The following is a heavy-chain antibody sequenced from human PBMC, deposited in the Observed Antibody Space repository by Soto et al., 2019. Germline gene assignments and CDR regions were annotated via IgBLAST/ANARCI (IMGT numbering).Heavy chain of an antibody. D-gene: IGHD6-13*01. J-gene: IGHJ4*02. Sequence: GGSLRVSWVASGFTLIGQGLSWVRQAPGKGLEWVSTINPSGDSTFYADSVKGRFTISRDNSKNTVYLQMNSLSVGDTAVYLCAKVDVSTAGSFDYWGQGALVTVSS. CDR1: GFTLIGQG. V-gene: IGHV3-23*01. CDR3: AKVDVSTAGSFDY. CDR2: INPSGDST.